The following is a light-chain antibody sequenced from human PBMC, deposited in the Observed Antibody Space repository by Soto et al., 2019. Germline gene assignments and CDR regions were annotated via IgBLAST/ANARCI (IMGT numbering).Light chain of an antibody. CDR1: QSIRSW. CDR2: DAS. Sequence: DIQMTQSPSTLSASVGDRVTITCRASQSIRSWLAWYQQKPGKAPQLLIYDASNLESVVPSRFSGSGSGTACTLTISILKPDGFATDYRQQYDSFAKTFGRGTKVEV. CDR3: QQYDSFAKT. V-gene: IGKV1-5*01. J-gene: IGKJ1*01.